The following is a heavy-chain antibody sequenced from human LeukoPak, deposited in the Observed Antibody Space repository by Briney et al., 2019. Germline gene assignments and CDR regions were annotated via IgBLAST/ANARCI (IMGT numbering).Heavy chain of an antibody. CDR3: ASAYTYVRLGDH. Sequence: GGSLRLSCAVSGLSFSNYWMHWVRQAPGKGLVWVARTNRHGTAVDYADSVKGRFTISRDNTKNTLFLQMNSLRAEDTAVYYCASAYTYVRLGDHWGQGTLVTVSS. D-gene: IGHD3-16*01. CDR2: TNRHGTAV. J-gene: IGHJ4*02. V-gene: IGHV3-74*01. CDR1: GLSFSNYW.